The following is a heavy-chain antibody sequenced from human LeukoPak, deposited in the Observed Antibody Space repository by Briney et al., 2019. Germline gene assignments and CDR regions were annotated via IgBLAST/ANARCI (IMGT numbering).Heavy chain of an antibody. CDR1: GGSISSSSYY. CDR3: ARELIGMWELQYFDY. CDR2: IYYSGST. Sequence: ESGPGLVKPSETLSLTCTVSGGSISSSSYYWGWIRQPPGKGLEWIGSIYYSGSTYYNPSLKSRVTISVDTSKNQFSLKLSSATAADTAVYYCARELIGMWELQYFDYWGQGTLVTVSS. J-gene: IGHJ4*02. V-gene: IGHV4-39*07. D-gene: IGHD1-26*01.